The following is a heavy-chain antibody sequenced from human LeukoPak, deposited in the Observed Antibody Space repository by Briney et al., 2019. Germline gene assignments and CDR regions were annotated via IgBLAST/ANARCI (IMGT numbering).Heavy chain of an antibody. CDR3: ATKNIYKGLSDFDY. J-gene: IGHJ4*02. CDR1: GFMFSDYY. CDR2: ISSSGSTI. D-gene: IGHD5-24*01. V-gene: IGHV3-11*04. Sequence: GGSLRLSCVASGFMFSDYYMSWIRQAPGKGLEWVSYISSSGSTIYYADSVKGRFTISRDNAKNSLYLQMNSLRAEDTAVYYCATKNIYKGLSDFDYWGQGTLVTVSS.